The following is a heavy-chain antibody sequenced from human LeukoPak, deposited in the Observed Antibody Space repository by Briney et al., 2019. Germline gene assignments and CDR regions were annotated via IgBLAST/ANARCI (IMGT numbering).Heavy chain of an antibody. CDR1: GFTFSSYI. CDR3: ARGSGSAFDY. V-gene: IGHV3-48*02. CDR2: ISSSSSPI. Sequence: PGGSLRLSCAASGFTFSSYIRNGFGQPPGKGLEWVSYISSSSSPIYYTDSVKGRFTISRDNAKNSLYLQMNSLRDEDTAVYYCARGSGSAFDYWGQGTLVTVSS. D-gene: IGHD2-15*01. J-gene: IGHJ4*02.